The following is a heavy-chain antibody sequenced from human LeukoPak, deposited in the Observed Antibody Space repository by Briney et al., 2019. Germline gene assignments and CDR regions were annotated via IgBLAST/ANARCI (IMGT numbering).Heavy chain of an antibody. Sequence: SETLSLTCSVSGGSITSYYWSWIRQPPGKGLEWIGYIYYSGSTSYSPSLKSRVTVSVDTSKNQFSLKLRSVTAADTAVYYCARLGGLRYDAFDIWGQGTMVTVSS. D-gene: IGHD3-9*01. V-gene: IGHV4-59*08. CDR1: GGSITSYY. CDR3: ARLGGLRYDAFDI. J-gene: IGHJ3*02. CDR2: IYYSGST.